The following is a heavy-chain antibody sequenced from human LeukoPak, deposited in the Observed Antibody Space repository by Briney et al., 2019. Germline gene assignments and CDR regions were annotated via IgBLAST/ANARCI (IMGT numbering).Heavy chain of an antibody. CDR2: MNPNSGNT. D-gene: IGHD3-3*01. CDR3: ARSGLRTIFGVVISTYYYGMDV. V-gene: IGHV1-8*01. J-gene: IGHJ6*02. CDR1: GYTFTSYD. Sequence: ASVKVSCKASGYTFTSYDINWVRQATGQGLEWMGWMNPNSGNTGYAQKFQGRVTMTRNTSISTAYMELSSLRSEDTAAYYCARSGLRTIFGVVISTYYYGMDVWGQGTTVTVSS.